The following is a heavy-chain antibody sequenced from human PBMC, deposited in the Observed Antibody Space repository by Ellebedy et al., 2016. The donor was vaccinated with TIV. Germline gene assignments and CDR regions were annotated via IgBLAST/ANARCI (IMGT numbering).Heavy chain of an antibody. CDR1: GYTFTSNG. D-gene: IGHD6-19*01. V-gene: IGHV1-18*04. CDR2: ISAFNGKT. Sequence: AASVKVSCKASGYTFTSNGITWVRQAPGQGLEWMGWISAFNGKTNFAQSFQGRVTMTTDTSTSTAYMELRGLRSDDTAVYHCASMGAVAGHHDAFDIWGQGTMVTVSS. J-gene: IGHJ3*02. CDR3: ASMGAVAGHHDAFDI.